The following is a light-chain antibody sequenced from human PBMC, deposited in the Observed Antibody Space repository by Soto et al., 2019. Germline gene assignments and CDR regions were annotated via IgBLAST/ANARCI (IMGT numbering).Light chain of an antibody. Sequence: DIRMTQSRSSLSASVGDRVTITCRASLTIGDSLSWFQQKVGKPPTLLIYGASALQSGVPARFSGSGSGTDFTLTINNMQREDFATYYCQQTYNLPRTFGQGTKVDIK. CDR2: GAS. CDR3: QQTYNLPRT. J-gene: IGKJ1*01. V-gene: IGKV1-39*01. CDR1: LTIGDS.